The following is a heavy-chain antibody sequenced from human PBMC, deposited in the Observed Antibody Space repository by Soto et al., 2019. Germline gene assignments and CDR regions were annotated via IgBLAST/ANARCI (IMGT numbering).Heavy chain of an antibody. CDR3: ARHHAYQLLMRVGAPDYGMDV. CDR2: IDPSDSYT. J-gene: IGHJ6*04. V-gene: IGHV5-10-1*01. D-gene: IGHD2-2*01. CDR1: GGIFTSDW. Sequence: PGESLRISCKGSGGIFTSDWISCVRQMPGKGLEWMGRIDPSDSYTNYSPSFQGHVTISADKSISTAYLQWSSLKASDTAMYYCARHHAYQLLMRVGAPDYGMDVRGTAT.